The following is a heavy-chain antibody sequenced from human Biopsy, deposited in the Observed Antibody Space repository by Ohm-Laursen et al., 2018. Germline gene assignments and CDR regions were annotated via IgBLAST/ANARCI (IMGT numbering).Heavy chain of an antibody. Sequence: SLRLSCTASGFDFSSYGMHWVRQTPGKGLEWGALIWDNGNNKYYADSVNGRFTISRDNARDTLYLEMNSLRTEDTAVYYCARATYSSGHKIDSWGQGTLVTVSS. V-gene: IGHV3-33*01. CDR2: IWDNGNNK. D-gene: IGHD6-25*01. CDR3: ARATYSSGHKIDS. J-gene: IGHJ4*02. CDR1: GFDFSSYG.